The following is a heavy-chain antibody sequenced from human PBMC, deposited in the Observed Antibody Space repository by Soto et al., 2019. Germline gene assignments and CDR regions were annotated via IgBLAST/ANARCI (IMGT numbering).Heavy chain of an antibody. CDR2: INAGNGNT. Sequence: ASVKVSCKASGYTFTSYAMHWVRQAPGQRLEWMGWINAGNGNTKYSQKFQGRVTITRDTSASTAYMELSSLRSEDTAVYYCARDRVGYDFWSGSNYGMDVWGQGTTVTVSS. D-gene: IGHD3-3*01. CDR1: GYTFTSYA. CDR3: ARDRVGYDFWSGSNYGMDV. V-gene: IGHV1-3*01. J-gene: IGHJ6*02.